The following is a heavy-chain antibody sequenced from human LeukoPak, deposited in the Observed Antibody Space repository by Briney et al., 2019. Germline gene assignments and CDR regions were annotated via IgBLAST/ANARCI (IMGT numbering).Heavy chain of an antibody. CDR3: ARSGYCSGGSCYSGFDY. V-gene: IGHV1-69*05. Sequence: GASVKVSCKASGGTFSSCAISWVRQAPGQGLEWMGGIIPIFGTANYAQKLQGRVTMTTDTSTSTAYMELRSLRSDDTAVYYCARSGYCSGGSCYSGFDYWGQGTLVTVSS. D-gene: IGHD2-15*01. CDR1: GGTFSSCA. J-gene: IGHJ4*02. CDR2: IIPIFGTA.